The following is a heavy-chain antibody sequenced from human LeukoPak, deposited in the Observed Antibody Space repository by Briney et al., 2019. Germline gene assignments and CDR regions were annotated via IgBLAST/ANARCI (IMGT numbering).Heavy chain of an antibody. V-gene: IGHV4-39*01. CDR3: ARLWKDGPQTFDY. J-gene: IGHJ4*02. CDR2: IYYSGST. D-gene: IGHD5-24*01. Sequence: SETLSLTCTVSDGSISSSSYVWGWIRQPPEKGLEWIGSIYYSGSTYYNPSLKSRVTISVDTSKNQFSLRLSSVTAADTAVYYCARLWKDGPQTFDYWGQGTLVTVSS. CDR1: DGSISSSSYV.